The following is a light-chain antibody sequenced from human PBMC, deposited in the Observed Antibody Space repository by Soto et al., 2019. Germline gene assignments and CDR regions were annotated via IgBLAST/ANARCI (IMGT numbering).Light chain of an antibody. CDR1: QSVSNSF. CDR2: GIS. J-gene: IGKJ2*01. CDR3: QQSSTLPHT. Sequence: ESMLTQSPGPLSLSPGETATLSCRTSQSVSNSFFAWYQQKPGQAPRLLIDGISSRATGIPDRFSGSGSGTDFPLTISRLEPEDFVVYYCQQSSTLPHTFGQGTTLAVK. V-gene: IGKV3-20*01.